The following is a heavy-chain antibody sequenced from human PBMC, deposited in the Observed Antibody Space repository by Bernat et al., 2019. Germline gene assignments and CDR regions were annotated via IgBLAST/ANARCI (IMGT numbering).Heavy chain of an antibody. Sequence: QVQLVQSGAEVKKPGSSVKVSCKASGGTFSSYTISWVRQAPGQGLEWMGRIIPILGIANYAQKFQGRVTITADKSTSTAYMELSSLRSEDTAVYYCAGLGWDGYNYYRPAGGYFDYWGQGTLVTVSS. CDR2: IIPILGIA. CDR1: GGTFSSYT. V-gene: IGHV1-69*02. J-gene: IGHJ4*02. CDR3: AGLGWDGYNYYRPAGGYFDY. D-gene: IGHD5-12*01.